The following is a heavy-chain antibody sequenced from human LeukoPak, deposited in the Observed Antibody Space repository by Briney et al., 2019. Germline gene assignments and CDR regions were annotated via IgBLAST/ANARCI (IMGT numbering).Heavy chain of an antibody. CDR3: AKLLAAWRVVTANYMDV. J-gene: IGHJ6*03. D-gene: IGHD2-21*02. Sequence: TGGSLRLSCAASGFTLSDHYIDWVRQAPGKGLEWVGRTSNKADSYTTEYAASVKGRFTISRDDSKNSLYLQMNSLKIEDTAVYYCAKLLAAWRVVTANYMDVWGKGTTVTVSS. V-gene: IGHV3-72*01. CDR1: GFTLSDHY. CDR2: TSNKADSYTT.